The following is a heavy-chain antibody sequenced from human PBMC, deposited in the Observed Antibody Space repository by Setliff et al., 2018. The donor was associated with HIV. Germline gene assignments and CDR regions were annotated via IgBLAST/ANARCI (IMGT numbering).Heavy chain of an antibody. J-gene: IGHJ3*02. CDR1: GDSINSGGYY. CDR3: ARERGSGSLDAFDI. CDR2: IHYSGST. D-gene: IGHD3-10*01. V-gene: IGHV4-31*03. Sequence: SETLSLTCIVSGDSINSGGYYWSWIRQHPGKGLEWIGYIHYSGSTSFNPSLKSRVTISVDTSNNQFSLKLRSVTAADTAVYYCARERGSGSLDAFDIWGHGTMVTVSS.